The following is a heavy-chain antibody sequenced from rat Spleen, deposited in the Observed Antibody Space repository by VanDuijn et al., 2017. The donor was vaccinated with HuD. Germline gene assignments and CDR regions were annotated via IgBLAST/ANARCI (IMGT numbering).Heavy chain of an antibody. CDR2: IKAKSNNYAT. Sequence: EVQVLESGGGLVQPGNSLKLSCATSGFTFSTAWMYWYRQFPEKRLEWVARIKAKSNNYATDYTESVKGRFTISRDDSKSSIYLQMNNLKEEDTAIYYCAWEGGGLQWSYWGQGVMVTVSS. V-gene: IGHV6-6*01. CDR1: GFTFSTAW. D-gene: IGHD1-1*01. J-gene: IGHJ2*01. CDR3: AWEGGGLQWSY.